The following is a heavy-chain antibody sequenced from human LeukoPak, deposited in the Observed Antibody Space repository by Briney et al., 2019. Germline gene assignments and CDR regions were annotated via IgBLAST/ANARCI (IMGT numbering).Heavy chain of an antibody. CDR1: GGSFSGYY. D-gene: IGHD3-3*01. J-gene: IGHJ1*01. Sequence: SETLSLTCAVYGGSFSGYYWSWIRQPPGKGLEWIGEINHSGSTNYNPSLKSRVTISVDTSKNQFSLKLSSVTAADTAVYYCACAGGYYDFWSGYYKPAEYFQHWRQGTLVTVSS. CDR2: INHSGST. CDR3: ACAGGYYDFWSGYYKPAEYFQH. V-gene: IGHV4-34*01.